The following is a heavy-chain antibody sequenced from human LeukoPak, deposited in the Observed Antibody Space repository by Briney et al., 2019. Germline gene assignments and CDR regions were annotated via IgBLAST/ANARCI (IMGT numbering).Heavy chain of an antibody. D-gene: IGHD3-22*01. CDR3: ARGSKVVPAAKKYYYGSRIYAY. CDR1: GYTFTSYD. V-gene: IGHV1-8*01. CDR2: MNPNSGNT. J-gene: IGHJ4*02. Sequence: GASVKVSCKASGYTFTSYDINWVRQATGQGLEWMGWMNPNSGNTGYAQKFQGRVTMTRNTTISTAYMELSSLRSEDTAVYDCARGSKVVPAAKKYYYGSRIYAYWGQGTLVTVSS.